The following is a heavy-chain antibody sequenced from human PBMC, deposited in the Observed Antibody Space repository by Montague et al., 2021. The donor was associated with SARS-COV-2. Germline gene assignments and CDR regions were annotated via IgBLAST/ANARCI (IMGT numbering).Heavy chain of an antibody. CDR3: ARPNGRTTAPFAD. V-gene: IGHV4-39*01. D-gene: IGHD2-2*01. J-gene: IGHJ4*02. CDR1: GGSISSSSYY. Sequence: SETLSLTRTVSGGSISSSSYYWDWIRQPPGKGLEWYGHIYYTGSTYSNPSLKSRVTISVDRSKNQFSLKLTSVTAADTAVYYCARPNGRTTAPFADWGQGTLVTVSS. CDR2: IYYTGST.